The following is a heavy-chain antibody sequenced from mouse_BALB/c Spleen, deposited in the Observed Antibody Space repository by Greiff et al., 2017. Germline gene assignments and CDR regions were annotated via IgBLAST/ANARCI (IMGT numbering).Heavy chain of an antibody. J-gene: IGHJ3*01. Sequence: QVQLQQPGAELVKPGASVKLSCKATGYTFSSYWIEWVKQRPGHGLEWIGEILPGSGSTNYNEKFKGKATFTADTSSNTAYMQLSSLTSEDSAVYYCARGGLYGNYLPWFAYWGQGTLVTVSA. D-gene: IGHD2-1*01. V-gene: IGHV1-9*01. CDR2: ILPGSGST. CDR3: ARGGLYGNYLPWFAY. CDR1: GYTFSSYW.